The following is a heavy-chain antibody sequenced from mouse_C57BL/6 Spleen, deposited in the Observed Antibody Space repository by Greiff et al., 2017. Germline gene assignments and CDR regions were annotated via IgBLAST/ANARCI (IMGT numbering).Heavy chain of an antibody. D-gene: IGHD1-1*01. Sequence: QVQLKESGAELVRPGTSVKVSCKASGYAFTNYLIEWVKQRPGQGLEWIGVINPGSGGTNYNEKFKGKATLTADKSSSTAYMQLSSLTSEDSAVYFCAREGYYGSSYGYFDVWGTGTTVTVSS. CDR1: GYAFTNYL. J-gene: IGHJ1*03. CDR3: AREGYYGSSYGYFDV. V-gene: IGHV1-54*01. CDR2: INPGSGGT.